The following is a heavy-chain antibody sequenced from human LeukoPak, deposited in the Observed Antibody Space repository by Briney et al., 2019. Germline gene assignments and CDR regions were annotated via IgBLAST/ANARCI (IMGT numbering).Heavy chain of an antibody. CDR1: GGTFSSYA. CDR2: IIPILGIA. D-gene: IGHD2-15*01. J-gene: IGHJ4*02. Sequence: SVKISCKASGGTFSSYAISWVRQAPGQGLEWMGRIIPILGIANYAQKFQGRVTITADKSTSTAYMELSSLRSEDTAVYYCAREEDCSGGSCYSGYWGQGTLVTVSS. CDR3: AREEDCSGGSCYSGY. V-gene: IGHV1-69*04.